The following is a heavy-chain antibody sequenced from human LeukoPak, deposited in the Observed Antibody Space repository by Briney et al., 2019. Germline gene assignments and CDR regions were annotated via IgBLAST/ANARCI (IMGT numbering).Heavy chain of an antibody. CDR1: GYTFTSYG. CDR3: ARRVAVARRDAFDI. D-gene: IGHD6-19*01. Sequence: ASVKVSCKASGYTFTSYGISWVRQAPGQGLEWMGWISSYNGNTNYAQKLQGRVTMSTDTSMGTAYMELRSLRSDDTAVYYCARRVAVARRDAFDIWGQRTMVTVSS. V-gene: IGHV1-18*01. CDR2: ISSYNGNT. J-gene: IGHJ3*02.